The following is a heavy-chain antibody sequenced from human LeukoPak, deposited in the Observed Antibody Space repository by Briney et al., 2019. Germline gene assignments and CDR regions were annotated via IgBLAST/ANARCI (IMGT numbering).Heavy chain of an antibody. V-gene: IGHV3-23*01. J-gene: IGHJ4*02. CDR3: AKDRRVGAAATGD. Sequence: GGSLRLSCAASGFTFSNYAMSWVRQAPGKGLEWVSGISGSGGTTNYADSVKGRFTISRDNSKNTVYLQMNSLSAEDTAIYYCAKDRRVGAAATGDWGQGTLVTVSS. D-gene: IGHD1-26*01. CDR2: ISGSGGTT. CDR1: GFTFSNYA.